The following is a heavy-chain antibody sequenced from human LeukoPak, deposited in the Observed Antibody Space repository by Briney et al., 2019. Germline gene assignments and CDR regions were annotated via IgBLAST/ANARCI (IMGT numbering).Heavy chain of an antibody. CDR2: IWYDGSNK. CDR1: GFTFSSYG. V-gene: IGHV3-33*01. J-gene: IGHJ6*02. Sequence: PGRSLRLSCAASGFTFSSYGMHWVRQAPGKGLEWVAVIWYDGSNKYYADSVKGRFTISRDNARNSLFLQMNSLRDEDTAVYYCARVGRGVYGMDVWGQGTTVTVSS. CDR3: ARVGRGVYGMDV. D-gene: IGHD3-10*01.